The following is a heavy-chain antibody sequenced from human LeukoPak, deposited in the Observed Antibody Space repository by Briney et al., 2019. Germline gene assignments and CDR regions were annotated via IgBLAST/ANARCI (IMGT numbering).Heavy chain of an antibody. Sequence: GSLRFSCAASGFTFSSDAMSWVRQAPGQGLEWGSAISGSGGSTYYADSVKGRFTISRDNSKNTLYLQMNSLRAEDTAVYYCANSGSNSCCTWGQGTLVTVSS. CDR1: GFTFSSDA. D-gene: IGHD2-2*01. J-gene: IGHJ5*02. CDR3: ANSGSNSCCT. CDR2: ISGSGGST. V-gene: IGHV3-23*01.